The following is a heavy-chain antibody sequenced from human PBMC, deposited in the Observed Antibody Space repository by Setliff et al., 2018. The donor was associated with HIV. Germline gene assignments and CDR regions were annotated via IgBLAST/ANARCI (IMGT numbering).Heavy chain of an antibody. D-gene: IGHD5-18*01. CDR3: ARGGITAYYFDH. CDR1: GDSVSSDSAA. Sequence: SQTLSLTCAISGDSVSSDSAAWNWIRQSPSRGLEWLARTYYRSKWYTDYAVSVKSRITINPDTSRNQFSLQLSSVIPDDLAVYFCARGGITAYYFDHWAQGTLVTVSS. V-gene: IGHV6-1*01. J-gene: IGHJ4*02. CDR2: TYYRSKWYT.